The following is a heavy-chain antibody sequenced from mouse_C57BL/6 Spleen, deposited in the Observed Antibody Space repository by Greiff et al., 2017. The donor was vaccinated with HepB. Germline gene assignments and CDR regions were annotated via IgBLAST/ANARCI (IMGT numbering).Heavy chain of an antibody. CDR3: ARPINWDEDWFAY. Sequence: EVKVVESGGGLVKPGGSLKLSCAASGFTFSSYTMSWVRQTPEKRLEWVATISGGGGNTYYPDSVKGQVTIARDNAKNTLYLQMSSLRSEDTALYYCARPINWDEDWFAYWGQGTLVTVSA. D-gene: IGHD4-1*01. CDR2: ISGGGGNT. V-gene: IGHV5-9*01. CDR1: GFTFSSYT. J-gene: IGHJ3*01.